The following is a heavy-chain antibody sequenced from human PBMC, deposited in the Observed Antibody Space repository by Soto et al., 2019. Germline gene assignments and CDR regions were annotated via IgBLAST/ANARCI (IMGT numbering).Heavy chain of an antibody. D-gene: IGHD3-3*01. CDR2: INPNSGGT. CDR3: ATGAGYYDFWSGYYTGFDY. Sequence: ASVKVSCKASGYTFSDYYMHWVRQAPGQGFEWMGWINPNSGGTKYAQNFQGRVTMTRDRSMSTAYMELSRLRSEVRAVFYCATGAGYYDFWSGYYTGFDYWGQGTLVTVSS. V-gene: IGHV1-2*02. CDR1: GYTFSDYY. J-gene: IGHJ4*02.